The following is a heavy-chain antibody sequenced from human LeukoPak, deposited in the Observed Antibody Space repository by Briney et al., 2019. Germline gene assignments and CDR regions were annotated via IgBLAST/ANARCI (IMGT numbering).Heavy chain of an antibody. Sequence: SETLSLTCAVYGGSFSGYYWSWIRQPPGKGLEWIGEINHSGSTNYNPSLKSRVTISIDTSKNQLFLKLTSVTAADTSVYYCGREVRIPLRPIDYWGQGTLVTVSS. D-gene: IGHD3-10*01. J-gene: IGHJ4*02. CDR3: GREVRIPLRPIDY. V-gene: IGHV4-34*01. CDR2: INHSGST. CDR1: GGSFSGYY.